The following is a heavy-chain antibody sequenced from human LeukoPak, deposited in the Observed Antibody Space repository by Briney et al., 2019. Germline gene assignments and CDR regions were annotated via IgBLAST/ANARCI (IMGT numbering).Heavy chain of an antibody. CDR2: TYYRSKWYN. CDR3: VRVGAAGTLAFDY. CDR1: GDSVSSNSAA. Sequence: SQTLSLTCAISGDSVSSNSAAWTWIRQSPSRGLEWLGRTYYRSKWYNDYAVSVKSRITINPDTSKNQFSLQLNSVTPEDTAVYYCVRVGAAGTLAFDYWGQGTLVTVSS. J-gene: IGHJ4*02. D-gene: IGHD6-13*01. V-gene: IGHV6-1*01.